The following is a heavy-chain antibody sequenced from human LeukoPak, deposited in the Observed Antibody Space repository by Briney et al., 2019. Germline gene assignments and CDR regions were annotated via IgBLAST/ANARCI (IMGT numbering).Heavy chain of an antibody. CDR2: ISSNGGST. V-gene: IGHV3-64*01. J-gene: IGHJ4*02. CDR1: GFTFSSYA. CDR3: AKESNWGSPPDY. Sequence: GGSLRLSCAASGFTFSSYAMHWVRQAPGKGLEYVSVISSNGGSTYYANSVKGRFTITRDNSKNTLYLQMGSLRAEDMAVYYCAKESNWGSPPDYWGQGTLVTVSS. D-gene: IGHD7-27*01.